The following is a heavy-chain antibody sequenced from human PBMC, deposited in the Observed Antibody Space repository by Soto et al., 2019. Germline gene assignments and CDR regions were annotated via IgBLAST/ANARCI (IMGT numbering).Heavy chain of an antibody. Sequence: SETLSLTCTVPGGPIRNYYWSWIRQPPGKGLEWIGNIYNSGKTNHNPSLKSRATISVDTSKNQFSLKLRSVTAADTAVYYCARGTVLTLFDNWGQGTLVTVSS. CDR2: IYNSGKT. D-gene: IGHD1-1*01. J-gene: IGHJ4*02. CDR1: GGPIRNYY. CDR3: ARGTVLTLFDN. V-gene: IGHV4-59*01.